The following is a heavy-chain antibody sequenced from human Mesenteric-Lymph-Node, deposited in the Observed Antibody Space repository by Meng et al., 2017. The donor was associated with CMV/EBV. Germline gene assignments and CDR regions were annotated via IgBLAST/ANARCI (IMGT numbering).Heavy chain of an antibody. J-gene: IGHJ4*02. Sequence: VQLQQWGAGLLKPSEPLSLPCAFYCGSFSGYYWSWIRQPPGKGLEWIGEINHSGSTNYNPSLKSRVTISVDTSKNQFSLKLSSVTAADTAVYYCARHQRWLKSEGGFNYWGQGTLVTASS. CDR3: ARHQRWLKSEGGFNY. D-gene: IGHD4-23*01. V-gene: IGHV4-34*01. CDR2: INHSGST. CDR1: CGSFSGYY.